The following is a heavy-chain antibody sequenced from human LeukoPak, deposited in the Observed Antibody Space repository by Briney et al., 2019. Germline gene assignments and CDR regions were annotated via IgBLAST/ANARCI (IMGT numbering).Heavy chain of an antibody. J-gene: IGHJ4*02. V-gene: IGHV3-7*01. CDR1: GFTFSSYS. CDR3: ASHITIFGVVKPYFDY. CDR2: IKQDGSEK. Sequence: PGGSLRLSCAASGFTFSSYSMNWVRQAPGKGLEWVANIKQDGSEKYYVDSVKGRFTISRDNAKNSLYLQMNSLRAEDTAVYYCASHITIFGVVKPYFDYWGQGTLVTVSS. D-gene: IGHD3-3*01.